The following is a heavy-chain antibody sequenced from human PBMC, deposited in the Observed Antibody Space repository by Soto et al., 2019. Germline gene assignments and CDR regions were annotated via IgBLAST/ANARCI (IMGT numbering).Heavy chain of an antibody. V-gene: IGHV1-8*01. CDR3: ARAVRGSGSYRGASGY. CDR2: MNPNSGNT. Sequence: ASVKVSCKASGYTFTSYDINWVRQATGRGLEWMGWMNPNSGNTGYAQKFQGRVTMTRNTSISTAYMELSSLRSEDTAVYYCARAVRGSGSYRGASGYWGQGTLVTVSS. CDR1: GYTFTSYD. D-gene: IGHD3-10*01. J-gene: IGHJ4*02.